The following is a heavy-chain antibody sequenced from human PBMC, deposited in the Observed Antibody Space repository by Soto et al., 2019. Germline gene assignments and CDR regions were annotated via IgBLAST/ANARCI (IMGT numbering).Heavy chain of an antibody. J-gene: IGHJ5*02. Sequence: SETLSLTCTVSGGSISSYYWSWIRQPPGKGLEWIGYIYYSGSTNYSPSLKSRVTISVDTSKNQFSLKLSSVTAADTAVYYCASGYDFSWFDPWGQGTLVTVSS. CDR3: ASGYDFSWFDP. D-gene: IGHD5-12*01. CDR1: GGSISSYY. CDR2: IYYSGST. V-gene: IGHV4-59*01.